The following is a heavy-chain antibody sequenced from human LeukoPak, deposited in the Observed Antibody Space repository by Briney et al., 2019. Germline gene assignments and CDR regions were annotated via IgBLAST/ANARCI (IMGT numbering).Heavy chain of an antibody. CDR2: TSSSGSTI. CDR1: GFTFSSYE. D-gene: IGHD3-22*01. CDR3: ARESQSAYYFDSSGYEDAFDI. V-gene: IGHV3-48*03. J-gene: IGHJ3*02. Sequence: GGSLRLSCAASGFTFSSYEMNWVRQAPGKGLEGVSYTSSSGSTIYYADSVKGRFTISRDNAKNSLYLQMNSLRAEDTAVYYCARESQSAYYFDSSGYEDAFDIWGQGTMVTVSS.